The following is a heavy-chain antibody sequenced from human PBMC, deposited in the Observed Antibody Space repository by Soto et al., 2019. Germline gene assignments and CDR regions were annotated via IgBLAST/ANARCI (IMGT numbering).Heavy chain of an antibody. J-gene: IGHJ6*02. Sequence: ASVKVSCKASGYTFTSYAMHWVRQAPGQRLEWMGWINPSGGSTSYAQKFQGRVTMTRDTSTSTVYMELSSLRSEDTAVYYCARRLGVRGLYGMDVWGQGTTVTVSS. V-gene: IGHV1-46*03. D-gene: IGHD3-10*01. CDR3: ARRLGVRGLYGMDV. CDR1: GYTFTSYA. CDR2: INPSGGST.